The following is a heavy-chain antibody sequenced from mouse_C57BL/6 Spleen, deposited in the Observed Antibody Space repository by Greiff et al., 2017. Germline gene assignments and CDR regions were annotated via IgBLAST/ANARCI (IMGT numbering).Heavy chain of an antibody. Sequence: VQLQQSGAELARPGASVKMSCKASGYTFTSYTMHWVKQRPGQGLEWIGYINPSSGYTKSNQKFKDKATLTADKSASTAYMQRSSLTSEDSAVYDCARGDYYGSSYDDWGQGTTLTVSS. V-gene: IGHV1-4*01. CDR2: INPSSGYT. CDR1: GYTFTSYT. D-gene: IGHD1-1*01. J-gene: IGHJ2*01. CDR3: ARGDYYGSSYDD.